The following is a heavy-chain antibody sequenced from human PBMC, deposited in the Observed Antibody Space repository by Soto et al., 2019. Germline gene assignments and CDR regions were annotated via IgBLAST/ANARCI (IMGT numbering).Heavy chain of an antibody. CDR1: GFTFSSYA. V-gene: IGHV3-23*01. J-gene: IGHJ4*02. D-gene: IGHD1-1*01. CDR3: AKFHTERRTGTTGCLDY. Sequence: EVQLLESGGGLVQPGGSLRLSCAASGFTFSSYAMSWVRQAPGKGLEWVSAISGSGGSTYYADSVKGRFTISRDNSKNRLYLQMNSLRDEDTAVYYCAKFHTERRTGTTGCLDYWGQGRLVTVSS. CDR2: ISGSGGST.